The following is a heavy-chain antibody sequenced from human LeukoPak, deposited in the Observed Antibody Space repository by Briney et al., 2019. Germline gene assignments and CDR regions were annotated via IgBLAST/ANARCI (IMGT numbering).Heavy chain of an antibody. CDR1: GFTFSSYG. Sequence: GGSLRLSCAASGFTFSSYGMHWVRQAPGKGLEWVSFISSASSYIYYADSVKGRFTISRDNAKNSLFLQMNTLRAEDTAMYYCARGEGVYSVKWGQGTLVTVSS. V-gene: IGHV3-21*01. D-gene: IGHD6-13*01. CDR3: ARGEGVYSVK. CDR2: ISSASSYI. J-gene: IGHJ4*02.